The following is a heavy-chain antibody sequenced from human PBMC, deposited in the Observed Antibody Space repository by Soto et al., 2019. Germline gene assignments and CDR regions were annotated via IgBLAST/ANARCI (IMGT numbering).Heavy chain of an antibody. CDR2: IYYSGST. CDR3: ARGPPPNWFDP. Sequence: QVQLQESGPGLVKPSETLSLTCTVSGGSVSSASYYWSWIRQPPGKGLEWIGYIYYSGSTNSNPSLMSGVTISVDTSKDQFSRKLSSVTAADTAVYYCARGPPPNWFDPWGQGTLVTVSS. V-gene: IGHV4-61*01. CDR1: GGSVSSASYY. J-gene: IGHJ5*02.